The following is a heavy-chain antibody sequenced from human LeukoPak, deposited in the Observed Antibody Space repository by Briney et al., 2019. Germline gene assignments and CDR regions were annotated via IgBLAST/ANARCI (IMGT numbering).Heavy chain of an antibody. Sequence: ASVKVSCKASGYTFTDYYMHWVRQAPGQGLEWMGWINPNSGGTNYAQKFQGRVTMTRDTSISTAYMELSRLRSDDTAVYYCARVMGITMIVVVGGHAFDIWGQGTMVTVSS. CDR2: INPNSGGT. CDR1: GYTFTDYY. D-gene: IGHD3-22*01. CDR3: ARVMGITMIVVVGGHAFDI. V-gene: IGHV1-2*02. J-gene: IGHJ3*02.